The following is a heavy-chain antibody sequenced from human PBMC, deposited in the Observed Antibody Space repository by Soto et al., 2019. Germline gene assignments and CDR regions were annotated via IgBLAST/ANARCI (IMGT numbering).Heavy chain of an antibody. Sequence: ASVKVSCKASGYTFSDYYIHWVRQAPGQGLEWMGWINPNSGSTNDNPSLKSRVTISRDTSKNQFSLSLSSVTAADTAIYYCARGGYTSGWFRFWGQGILVTVSS. CDR2: INPNSGST. D-gene: IGHD6-19*01. V-gene: IGHV1-2*02. CDR1: GYTFSDYY. J-gene: IGHJ4*02. CDR3: ARGGYTSGWFRF.